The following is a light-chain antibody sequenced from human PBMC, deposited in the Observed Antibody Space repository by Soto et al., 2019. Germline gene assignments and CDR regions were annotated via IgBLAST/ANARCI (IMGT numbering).Light chain of an antibody. CDR3: QQYNTWPPQT. CDR2: GAS. J-gene: IGKJ1*01. Sequence: EFVLKPSKSHLSLSRGERATLSCSASQSVSSNLAWYQQKPGQAPRLLIYGASTRATGIPARFSGSGSGTDFTLTISSLQSEDFALYYCQQYNTWPPQTFGQVTKVDIK. V-gene: IGKV3-15*01. CDR1: QSVSSN.